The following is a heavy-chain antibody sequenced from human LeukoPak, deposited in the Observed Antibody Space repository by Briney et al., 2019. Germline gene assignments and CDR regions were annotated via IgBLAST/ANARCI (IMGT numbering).Heavy chain of an antibody. V-gene: IGHV1-69*13. CDR2: IIPIFGTA. CDR3: ARVAVGATELDY. CDR1: GGTFSSYA. D-gene: IGHD1-26*01. J-gene: IGHJ4*02. Sequence: ASVKVSCKASGGTFSSYAISWVRQAPGQGLEWMGGIIPIFGTANYAQKFQGRVTITADESTSTAYMELSSLRSEDTAVYYCARVAVGATELDYWGQGTLVTVSS.